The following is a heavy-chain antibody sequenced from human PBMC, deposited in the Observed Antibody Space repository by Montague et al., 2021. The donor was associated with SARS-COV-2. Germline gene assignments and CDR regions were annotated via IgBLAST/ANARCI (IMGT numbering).Heavy chain of an antibody. CDR1: GGSISSYY. V-gene: IGHV4-59*01. CDR3: AREPDYGDYLDY. Sequence: SETLSLTCTVSGGSISSYYWSWIRQPPGKGLEWIGYIYYSGSTNCNPSLKSRVTISVDTSKNQFSLKLSSVTAADTAVYYCAREPDYGDYLDYWGQGTLVTVSS. D-gene: IGHD4-17*01. CDR2: IYYSGST. J-gene: IGHJ4*02.